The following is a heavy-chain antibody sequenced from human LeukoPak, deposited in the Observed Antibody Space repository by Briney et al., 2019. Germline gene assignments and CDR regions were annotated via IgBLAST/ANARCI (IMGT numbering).Heavy chain of an antibody. J-gene: IGHJ6*03. CDR1: GGSISSYY. Sequence: SETLSLTCTVSGGSISSYYWSWIRQPPGKRLEWIGYIYYSGSTNYNPSLKSRVTISVDTSKNQFSLKLSSVTAADTAVYYCARGVYGSGSLEYYYMDVWGKGTTVTISS. CDR2: IYYSGST. D-gene: IGHD3-10*01. V-gene: IGHV4-59*01. CDR3: ARGVYGSGSLEYYYMDV.